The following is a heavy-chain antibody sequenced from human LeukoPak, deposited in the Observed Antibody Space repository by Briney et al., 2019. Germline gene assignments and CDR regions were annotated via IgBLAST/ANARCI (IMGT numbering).Heavy chain of an antibody. Sequence: GGSLRLSCAASGFTVSSNYMSWVRQAPGEGLEWVSVIYSGGASYYADSVKGRFTISRHNSKNTLYLQMDSLRPEDTAVYYCARVGGSSYLRYYFDYWGQGSLVTVSS. CDR3: ARVGGSSYLRYYFDY. D-gene: IGHD2-15*01. V-gene: IGHV3-53*04. J-gene: IGHJ4*02. CDR2: IYSGGAS. CDR1: GFTVSSNY.